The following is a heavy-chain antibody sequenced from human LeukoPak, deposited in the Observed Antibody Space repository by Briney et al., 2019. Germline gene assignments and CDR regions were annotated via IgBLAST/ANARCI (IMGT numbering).Heavy chain of an antibody. Sequence: ASVKVSCKASGYTFTGYYMHWVRQAPGQGLEWMGWINPNSGGTNYAQKFQGRVTMTRDTSISTAYMELSRLRSDDTAVYYCARTSRIFGANYYGMDVWGQWTTVTVSS. CDR3: ARTSRIFGANYYGMDV. J-gene: IGHJ6*02. D-gene: IGHD3-3*02. V-gene: IGHV1-2*02. CDR2: INPNSGGT. CDR1: GYTFTGYY.